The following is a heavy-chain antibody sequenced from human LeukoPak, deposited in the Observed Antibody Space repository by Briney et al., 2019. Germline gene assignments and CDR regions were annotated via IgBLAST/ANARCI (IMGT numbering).Heavy chain of an antibody. Sequence: LGESLKISCKVSGYILTNNWIGWVRQVPGKGLEWMGLIYPGHSDTKYSPSFQGQVTFSVDKSINTAYLQWSSLKASDTAMYYCARHGDTAMVTPYSFDIWGQGTMVTVSS. J-gene: IGHJ3*02. V-gene: IGHV5-51*01. CDR3: ARHGDTAMVTPYSFDI. CDR1: GYILTNNW. D-gene: IGHD5-18*01. CDR2: IYPGHSDT.